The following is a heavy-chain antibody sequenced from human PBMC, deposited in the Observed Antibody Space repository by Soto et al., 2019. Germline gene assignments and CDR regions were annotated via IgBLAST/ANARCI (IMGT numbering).Heavy chain of an antibody. D-gene: IGHD1-1*01. J-gene: IGHJ5*02. Sequence: PSETLSLTCAVYGGSFSGYYWSWIRQPPGKGLEWIGEINHSGSTNYNPSHKSRVTISVDTSKNQFSLKLSSVTAADTAVYYCARGPPVQLERRSYWFDPWGQGTLVTVSS. CDR2: INHSGST. CDR3: ARGPPVQLERRSYWFDP. CDR1: GGSFSGYY. V-gene: IGHV4-34*01.